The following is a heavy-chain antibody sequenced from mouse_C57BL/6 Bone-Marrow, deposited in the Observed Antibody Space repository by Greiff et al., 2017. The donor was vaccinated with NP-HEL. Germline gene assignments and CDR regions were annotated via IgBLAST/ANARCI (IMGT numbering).Heavy chain of an antibody. CDR2: IWRGGST. CDR1: GFSLTSYG. D-gene: IGHD2-3*01. J-gene: IGHJ3*01. V-gene: IGHV2-5*01. Sequence: QVQLQQSGPGLVQPSQSLSITCTVSGFSLTSYGVHWVRQSPGKGLEWLGVIWRGGSTDYNAAFMTRLSITKDNSKSQVFFKMNSLQADDTAIYYCATPYDGYYVAWFAYWGQGTLVTVSA. CDR3: ATPYDGYYVAWFAY.